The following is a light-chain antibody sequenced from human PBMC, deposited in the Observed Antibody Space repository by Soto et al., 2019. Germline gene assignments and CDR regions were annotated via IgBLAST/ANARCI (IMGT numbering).Light chain of an antibody. J-gene: IGKJ5*01. CDR3: QQRSNWIT. CDR1: QSVGTS. CDR2: GAS. V-gene: IGKV3-15*01. Sequence: EVVMTQSPGTVSVSPGERATLSCRASQSVGTSLAWYQQKPGQAPRLLIYGASTRATGVPARFSGRGSGTEFTFTISSLQSEDFAVYYCQQRSNWITFGQGTRLEIK.